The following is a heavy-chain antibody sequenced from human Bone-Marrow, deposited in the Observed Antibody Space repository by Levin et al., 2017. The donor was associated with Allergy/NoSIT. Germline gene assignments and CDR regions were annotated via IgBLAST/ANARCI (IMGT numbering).Heavy chain of an antibody. J-gene: IGHJ6*03. V-gene: IGHV4-31*03. CDR1: GGSISSFGYY. D-gene: IGHD3-10*01. CDR2: IYYTGST. Sequence: PSETLSLTCTVSGGSISSFGYYWSWIRQHPGKGLEWIGNIYYTGSTNFTPSLKSRVNISLDTSKSQFSLKLTSVTAADTAVYYCARDQRMFQGVIGPHSVYYHMDVWGKGTTVTVSS. CDR3: ARDQRMFQGVIGPHSVYYHMDV.